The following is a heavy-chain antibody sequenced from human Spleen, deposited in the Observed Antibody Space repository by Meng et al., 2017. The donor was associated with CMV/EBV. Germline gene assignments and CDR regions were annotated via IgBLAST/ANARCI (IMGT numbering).Heavy chain of an antibody. D-gene: IGHD6-19*01. CDR1: GGSIRNSNYY. V-gene: IGHV4-39*01. J-gene: IGHJ4*02. CDR3: AGHRYSSGWYLHYFDY. Sequence: SETLSLTCTVSGGSIRNSNYYWGWIRQPPGKGLDWIGSRYYSGSAYYNPSLKSRVTIFVDTSKNQFSLILSSVTAADTAVYYCAGHRYSSGWYLHYFDYWGQGTLVTVSS. CDR2: RYYSGSA.